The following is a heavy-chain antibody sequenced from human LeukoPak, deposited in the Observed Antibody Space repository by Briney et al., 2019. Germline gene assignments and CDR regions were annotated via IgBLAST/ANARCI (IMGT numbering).Heavy chain of an antibody. V-gene: IGHV5-51*01. D-gene: IGHD1-26*01. Sequence: GESLKISCKGSGYSFTTHWIGWVRQIPGRGLEWIGIVYPDDSDARYSPSFQGQVTISADKSTSTAYLQWSSLKASDTAMYYCARHGPSGSYSAGIVHWGPGTLVTVSS. CDR2: VYPDDSDA. CDR3: ARHGPSGSYSAGIVH. J-gene: IGHJ4*02. CDR1: GYSFTTHW.